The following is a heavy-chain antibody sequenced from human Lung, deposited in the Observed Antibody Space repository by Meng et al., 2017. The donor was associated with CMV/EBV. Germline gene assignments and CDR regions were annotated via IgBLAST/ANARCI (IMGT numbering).Heavy chain of an antibody. CDR3: ASPRVGYCSSSSCPPAY. V-gene: IGHV1-69*05. CDR1: GDNFRNDA. J-gene: IGHJ4*02. D-gene: IGHD2-2*01. CDR2: VISLFGTP. Sequence: SVXVSXXASGDNFRNDAFSWVRQAPGQGLEWVGGVISLFGTPNYAQKFQGRVTITTDESTATVYMEMSSLRSDDTAVFFCASPRVGYCSSSSCPPAYWGQGTXVTVSS.